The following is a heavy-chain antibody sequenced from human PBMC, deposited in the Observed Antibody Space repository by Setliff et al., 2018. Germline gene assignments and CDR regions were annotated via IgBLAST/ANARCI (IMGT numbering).Heavy chain of an antibody. CDR2: TSATSNTI. D-gene: IGHD3-3*01. CDR1: GFAFSGYG. Sequence: GGSLRLSCATSGFAFSGYGMHWVRQAPGKGLEWVSYTSATSNTIYYADSVKGRFTISRDSAKNSLYLQMNSLRPEDTAVYYCARVGIFGGGYFDFWGQGTLVTVSS. J-gene: IGHJ4*02. CDR3: ARVGIFGGGYFDF. V-gene: IGHV3-48*01.